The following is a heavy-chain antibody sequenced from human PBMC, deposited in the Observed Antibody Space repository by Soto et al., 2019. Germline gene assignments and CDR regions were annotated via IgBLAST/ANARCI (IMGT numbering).Heavy chain of an antibody. J-gene: IGHJ3*01. V-gene: IGHV3-23*01. CDR3: AKKGLGSLATYCNYGDCHYAFDL. Sequence: EVQLLESGGGLVQPGGSLRLSCAASGFTFSNYAMSWVRQAPGKVLEWVSTVSGGGDGTYYADSVKGRFTISRDNPRNTVYLQMNRLRAEDTAVYYCAKKGLGSLATYCNYGDCHYAFDLWGQGTIVTVSS. CDR1: GFTFSNYA. D-gene: IGHD2-21*02. CDR2: VSGGGDGT.